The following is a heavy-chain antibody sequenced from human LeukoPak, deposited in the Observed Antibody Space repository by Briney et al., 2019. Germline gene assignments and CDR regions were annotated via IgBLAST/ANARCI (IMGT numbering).Heavy chain of an antibody. V-gene: IGHV1-46*01. CDR3: ARDGRGRGYGSGSYYYYGMDV. Sequence: WASVKVSCKASGYTFTGYYMHWVRQAPGQGLEWMGIINPSGGSTSYAQKFQGRVTMTRDTSTSTVYMELSSLRSEDTAVYYCARDGRGRGYGSGSYYYYGMDVWGQGTTVTVSS. CDR2: INPSGGST. D-gene: IGHD3-10*01. CDR1: GYTFTGYY. J-gene: IGHJ6*02.